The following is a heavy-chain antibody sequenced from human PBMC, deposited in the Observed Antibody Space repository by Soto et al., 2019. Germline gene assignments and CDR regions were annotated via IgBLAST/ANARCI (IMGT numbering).Heavy chain of an antibody. Sequence: SETLSLTCAVYGGSFSGYYWSWIRQPPGKGLEWIGEINHSGSTNYNPSLKSRVTISVDTSKNKFSLKLSSVTAADTAVYYCARGVLGLELKNWFDHWGQGTLVTVSS. CDR1: GGSFSGYY. J-gene: IGHJ5*02. CDR3: ARGVLGLELKNWFDH. CDR2: INHSGST. D-gene: IGHD1-7*01. V-gene: IGHV4-34*01.